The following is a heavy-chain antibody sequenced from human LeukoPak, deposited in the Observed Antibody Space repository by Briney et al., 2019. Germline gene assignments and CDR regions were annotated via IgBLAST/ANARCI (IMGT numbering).Heavy chain of an antibody. CDR1: GFSFSNEW. CDR2: IRPNGNEK. Sequence: PGGSLRLSCAASGFSFSNEWMTWVRQAPGKGLEWVASIRPNGNEKFYVDSVKGRFTISRDDANDSLYLQMNSLRAEDTALYYCARSTPLLSWGQGTLVSVSS. D-gene: IGHD1-1*01. CDR3: ARSTPLLS. J-gene: IGHJ5*02. V-gene: IGHV3-7*01.